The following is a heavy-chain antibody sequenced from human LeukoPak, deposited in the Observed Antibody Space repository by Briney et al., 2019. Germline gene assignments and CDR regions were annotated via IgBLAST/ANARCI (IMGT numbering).Heavy chain of an antibody. CDR1: GYTFTTYY. CDR2: IKPSDGST. Sequence: GASVTVSCKASGYTFTTYYMHWVRQAPGQGLEWMGIIKPSDGSTSYAQKFQGRVTMTRDMSTSTVYMEVNSLRSEDTAVYYCARTRYSSSWQLFDFWGQGTLVTVSS. D-gene: IGHD6-13*01. J-gene: IGHJ4*02. CDR3: ARTRYSSSWQLFDF. V-gene: IGHV1-46*01.